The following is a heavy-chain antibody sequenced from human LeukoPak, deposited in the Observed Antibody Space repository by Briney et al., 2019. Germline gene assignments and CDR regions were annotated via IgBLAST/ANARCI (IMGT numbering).Heavy chain of an antibody. Sequence: SETLSLTCAVYGGSFSGYCWSWIRQPPGKGLEWIGEINHSGSTNYNPSLKSRVTISVDTSKNQFSLKLSSVTAADTAVYYCARGARRGIVVVPAATKYYFDYWGQGTLVTVSS. CDR1: GGSFSGYC. J-gene: IGHJ4*02. CDR2: INHSGST. D-gene: IGHD2-2*01. V-gene: IGHV4-34*01. CDR3: ARGARRGIVVVPAATKYYFDY.